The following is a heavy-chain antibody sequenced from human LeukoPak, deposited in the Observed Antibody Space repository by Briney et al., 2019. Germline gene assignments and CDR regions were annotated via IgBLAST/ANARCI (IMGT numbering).Heavy chain of an antibody. CDR1: GFIFSDYY. V-gene: IGHV3-23*01. CDR3: AKPARTDYVDY. D-gene: IGHD4/OR15-4a*01. J-gene: IGHJ4*02. Sequence: GGSLRLSCAASGFIFSDYYMSWVRQAPGKGLEWVSAVSGSGGSTYYADSVKGRFTISRDNSKNTLYLQMNSLRAEDTAVYYCAKPARTDYVDYWGQGTLVTVSS. CDR2: VSGSGGST.